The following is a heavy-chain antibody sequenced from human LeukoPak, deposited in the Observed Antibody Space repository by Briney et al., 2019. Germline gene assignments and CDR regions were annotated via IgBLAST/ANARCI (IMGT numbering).Heavy chain of an antibody. Sequence: GGSLRLSCAASGFTFSGYWMSWVRQAPGKGLEWVANIKQDGSEKYYVDSVKGRFTISRDNAKNSLYLQMNSLRAEDTAVYYCARGSHYYDSSGYYAAGYWGQGTLVTVSS. CDR2: IKQDGSEK. V-gene: IGHV3-7*04. D-gene: IGHD3-22*01. CDR1: GFTFSGYW. J-gene: IGHJ4*02. CDR3: ARGSHYYDSSGYYAAGY.